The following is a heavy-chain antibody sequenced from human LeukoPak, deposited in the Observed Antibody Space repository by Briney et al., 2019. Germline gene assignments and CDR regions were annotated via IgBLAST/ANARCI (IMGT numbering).Heavy chain of an antibody. J-gene: IGHJ4*02. CDR2: ISAYNGNT. V-gene: IGHV1-18*01. CDR1: GYTFTIYG. CDR3: AGGRAYYYDSSSYYPLDY. Sequence: ASAKVSSKASGYTFTIYGIRWVRQAPGQGLEWMGWISAYNGNTNYAQKLQGRVTMTADTSTSTAYMELRSLRPDDTAVYYCAGGRAYYYDSSSYYPLDYWGQGTLVTVSS. D-gene: IGHD3-22*01.